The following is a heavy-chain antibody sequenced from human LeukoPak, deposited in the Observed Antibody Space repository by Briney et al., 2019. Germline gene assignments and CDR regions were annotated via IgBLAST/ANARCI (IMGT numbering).Heavy chain of an antibody. J-gene: IGHJ4*02. CDR1: GYTFTSYD. V-gene: IGHV1-8*01. Sequence: GGPVKVSFKASGYTFTSYDINWVRPATGQGLEWMGWMNPNSGNTGYAQKFQGRVTMTRNTSISTAYMELSSLRSEDTAVYYCASPHDSSGWYYFDYWGQGTLVTVSS. CDR3: ASPHDSSGWYYFDY. CDR2: MNPNSGNT. D-gene: IGHD6-19*01.